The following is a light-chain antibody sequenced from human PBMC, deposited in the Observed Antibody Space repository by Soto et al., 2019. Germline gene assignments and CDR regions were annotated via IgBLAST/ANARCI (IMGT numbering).Light chain of an antibody. Sequence: DIQMTQSPSTLSASVGDRVTITCRASQSISSWLAWYQQKPGKAPKLLIYDASSLESGVPSRFSGSGSGTEFALTISSLNPDDFATYYCQQYNSYSPWTFGQGTEVEIK. CDR3: QQYNSYSPWT. J-gene: IGKJ1*01. V-gene: IGKV1-5*01. CDR1: QSISSW. CDR2: DAS.